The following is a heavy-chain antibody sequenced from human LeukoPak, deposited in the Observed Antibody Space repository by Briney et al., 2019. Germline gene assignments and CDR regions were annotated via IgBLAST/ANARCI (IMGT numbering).Heavy chain of an antibody. CDR2: ISAYNGNT. CDR3: ARVSLGAFDI. Sequence: ASVKVSCKASGYTFTGYYMHWVRQAPGQGLEWMGWISAYNGNTNYAQKLQGRVTMTTDTSTSTAYMELSRLRSDDTAVYYCARVSLGAFDIWGQGTMVTVSS. CDR1: GYTFTGYY. V-gene: IGHV1-18*04. J-gene: IGHJ3*02. D-gene: IGHD3-16*02.